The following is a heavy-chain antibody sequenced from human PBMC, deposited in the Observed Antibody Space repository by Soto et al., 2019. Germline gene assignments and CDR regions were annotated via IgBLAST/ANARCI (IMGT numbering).Heavy chain of an antibody. CDR2: VSFDGVNK. CDR1: GFTLNTYS. CDR3: ARDPDLIEAAGNYFDY. J-gene: IGHJ4*02. D-gene: IGHD6-13*01. V-gene: IGHV3-30*10. Sequence: QVQLAESGGGVVQPGKSLRLSCSVSGFTLNTYSMHWVRQAPGKGLEWVAVVSFDGVNKHYRDSVKGRFTISRDIAKNMLYLQMTSLRLEDTALYYCARDPDLIEAAGNYFDYWGQGTLVTVSS.